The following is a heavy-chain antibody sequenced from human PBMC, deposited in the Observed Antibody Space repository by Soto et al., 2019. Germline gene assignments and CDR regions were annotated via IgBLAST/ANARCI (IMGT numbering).Heavy chain of an antibody. CDR2: IDYNGVT. CDR1: GGCISSRDYY. D-gene: IGHD2-2*01. Sequence: ETLSLTCSVAGGCISSRDYYWGWIRQTPGKGLEWIGNIDYNGVTYYNPSLKSRVTVSKDTSKNQFSLKVASVTAAETAIYYCGRVMIGTSRHTDSDYWGQGTQVTASS. V-gene: IGHV4-39*01. J-gene: IGHJ4*02. CDR3: GRVMIGTSRHTDSDY.